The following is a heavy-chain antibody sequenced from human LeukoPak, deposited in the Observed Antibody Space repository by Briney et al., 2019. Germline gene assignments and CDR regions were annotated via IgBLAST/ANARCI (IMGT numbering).Heavy chain of an antibody. J-gene: IGHJ4*02. CDR1: GFILSRFA. V-gene: IGHV3-23*01. Sequence: GGSLRLSRAASGFILSRFAMSWVRQAPGKGLGWVSGFSGSGGSTYYAGSVKRRFTTSRDNSKNTLYLQMNSLRVEDTAVYYCAKAGMTRFDYWGQGIMVTVSS. CDR2: FSGSGGST. D-gene: IGHD1-20*01. CDR3: AKAGMTRFDY.